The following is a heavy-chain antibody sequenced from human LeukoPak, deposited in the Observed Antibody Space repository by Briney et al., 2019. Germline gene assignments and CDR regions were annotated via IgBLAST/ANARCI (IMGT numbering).Heavy chain of an antibody. D-gene: IGHD6-19*01. Sequence: GRSLRLSCSASGFTFSSYAMHWVRQAPGKGLEWVAVISYDGSNKYYADSVKGRFTISRDNSKNTLYLQMNILRAEDTAVYYCARDGPKNVYGIAVAGPYYYYGKDVWGQGTTVTVSS. CDR3: ARDGPKNVYGIAVAGPYYYYGKDV. V-gene: IGHV3-30*04. CDR2: ISYDGSNK. J-gene: IGHJ6*02. CDR1: GFTFSSYA.